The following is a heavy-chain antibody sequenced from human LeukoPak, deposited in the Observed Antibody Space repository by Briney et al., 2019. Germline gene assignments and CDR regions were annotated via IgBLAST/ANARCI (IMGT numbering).Heavy chain of an antibody. Sequence: KPSETLSLTCTVSGGSLSTYYWSWIRQPPGKGLEWIGYIYYIGSTNSNPSLKSRVTISLDTSKNQFSLKLSSVTAADTAVYYYARLHPDRDGYMRRSFDSWGQGTLVTVSS. CDR3: ARLHPDRDGYMRRSFDS. V-gene: IGHV4-59*08. J-gene: IGHJ4*02. CDR1: GGSLSTYY. D-gene: IGHD5-24*01. CDR2: IYYIGST.